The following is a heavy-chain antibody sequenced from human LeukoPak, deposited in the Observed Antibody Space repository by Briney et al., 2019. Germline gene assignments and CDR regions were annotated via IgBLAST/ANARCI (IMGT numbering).Heavy chain of an antibody. CDR3: ARGDSGSYSRY. CDR1: GFTFSSYA. CDR2: ISSNGGST. V-gene: IGHV3-64*01. Sequence: GGSLRLSCAASGFTFSSYAMHWVRQAPGKGLEYVSAISSNGGSTYYANSVKGRFTISRDNSKNTLYLQMGSLRAEDMAVYDCARGDSGSYSRYWGQGTLVTVSS. J-gene: IGHJ4*02. D-gene: IGHD1-26*01.